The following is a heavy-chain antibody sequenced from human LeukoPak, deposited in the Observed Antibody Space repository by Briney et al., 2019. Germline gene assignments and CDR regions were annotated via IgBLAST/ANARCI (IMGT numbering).Heavy chain of an antibody. CDR3: ARHVDTAMVFDY. CDR2: IYPGDSAT. Sequence: GESLKIYCKGSRYSLTSYWLGSVRQMPGKGLEWRGNIYPGDSATRYSPSFQGQVTTSADTSISTAYPQWSSLKASDTAMYYCARHVDTAMVFDYWGQGTLVTVSS. J-gene: IGHJ4*02. CDR1: RYSLTSYW. D-gene: IGHD5-18*01. V-gene: IGHV5-51*01.